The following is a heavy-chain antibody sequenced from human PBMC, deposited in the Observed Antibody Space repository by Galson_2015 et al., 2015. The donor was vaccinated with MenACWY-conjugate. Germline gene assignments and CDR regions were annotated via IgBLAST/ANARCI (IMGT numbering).Heavy chain of an antibody. CDR2: ISYDGSNK. D-gene: IGHD1-14*01. V-gene: IGHV3-30*18. J-gene: IGHJ6*02. Sequence: SLRLSCAASGFTFSSYGMHWVRQAPGKGLEWVAVISYDGSNKYYADSVKGRFTISRDNSKNTLYLQMNSLRAEDTAVYYCAKDLAPIVPEIYYYYYGMDVWGQGTTVTVSS. CDR1: GFTFSSYG. CDR3: AKDLAPIVPEIYYYYYGMDV.